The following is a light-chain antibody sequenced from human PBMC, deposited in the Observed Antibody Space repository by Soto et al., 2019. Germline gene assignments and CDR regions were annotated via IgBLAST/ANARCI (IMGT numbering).Light chain of an antibody. CDR3: MQALQTRGLT. J-gene: IGKJ4*01. Sequence: DNVMTQSPLSLPVTPGEPASISCRSSQSLLHSNGYNYLDWYLQKPGQSPQLLIYLGSNRASGVPDRFSGSGSGTDFTLKISRVESEDVGVYYCMQALQTRGLTFGGGTKVEIK. CDR1: QSLLHSNGYNY. CDR2: LGS. V-gene: IGKV2-28*01.